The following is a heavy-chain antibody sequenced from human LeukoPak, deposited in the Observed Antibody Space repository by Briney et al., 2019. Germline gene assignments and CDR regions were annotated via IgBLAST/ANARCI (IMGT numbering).Heavy chain of an antibody. V-gene: IGHV3-23*01. J-gene: IGHJ4*02. CDR2: ITSRGEST. D-gene: IGHD3-22*01. Sequence: GGSLRLSCAASGFTFSIYAMSWVRQAPGKGLQWVSSITSRGESTWYVDSVKGRFTITRDNSENTLYLQMHSLRAEDTAVYYCARDRPNYYGSDGHYYRRDGDYWGRGTLASVSS. CDR3: ARDRPNYYGSDGHYYRRDGDY. CDR1: GFTFSIYA.